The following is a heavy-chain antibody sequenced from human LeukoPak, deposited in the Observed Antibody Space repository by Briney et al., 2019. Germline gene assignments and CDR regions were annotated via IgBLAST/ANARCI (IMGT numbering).Heavy chain of an antibody. CDR1: GFTFSSYG. Sequence: HPGGSLRLSCAASGFTFSSYGMHWVRQAPGKGPEWVAVISYDGSNKYSADSVKGRFTISRDNSKNTLYLQMNSLRAEDTAVYYCAKDSITMVRGVIITSAPLDYWGQGTLVTVSS. D-gene: IGHD3-10*01. J-gene: IGHJ4*02. CDR2: ISYDGSNK. CDR3: AKDSITMVRGVIITSAPLDY. V-gene: IGHV3-30*18.